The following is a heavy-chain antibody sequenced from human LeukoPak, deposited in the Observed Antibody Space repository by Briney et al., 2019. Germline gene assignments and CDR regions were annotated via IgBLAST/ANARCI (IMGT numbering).Heavy chain of an antibody. CDR3: ARAPKVAYFDY. Sequence: SETLSLTCTVSGYSISTSYYWGWIRQPPGKGLEWIGSIYHSGSTYYNPSLKSRVTVSVDTSKNQFSLKLSSVTAADTAVYYCARAPKVAYFDYWGQGTLVTVSS. CDR2: IYHSGST. CDR1: GYSISTSYY. J-gene: IGHJ4*02. D-gene: IGHD5-12*01. V-gene: IGHV4-38-2*02.